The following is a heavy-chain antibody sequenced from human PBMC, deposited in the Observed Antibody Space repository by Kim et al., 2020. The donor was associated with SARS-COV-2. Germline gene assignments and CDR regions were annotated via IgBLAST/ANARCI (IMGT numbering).Heavy chain of an antibody. D-gene: IGHD4-17*01. Sequence: YAQKVQGRVTMTTDTSTNTAYMELWSLRSDDTAMYYCARGAYGDVSFDYWGQGTLVTASS. CDR3: ARGAYGDVSFDY. J-gene: IGHJ4*02. V-gene: IGHV1-18*01.